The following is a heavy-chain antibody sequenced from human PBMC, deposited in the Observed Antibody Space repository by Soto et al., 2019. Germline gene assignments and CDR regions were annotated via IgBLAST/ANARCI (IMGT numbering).Heavy chain of an antibody. D-gene: IGHD2-2*01. CDR2: IIPILGIA. CDR1: GGTFSSYT. Sequence: QVQLVQSGAEVKKPGSSVKVSCKASGGTFSSYTISWVRQAPGQGLEWMGRIIPILGIANYAQKFQGRGTITADKSTSTAYMELSSLRSEDTAVYYCARDPDIVVVPAAYFDYWGQGTLVTVSS. CDR3: ARDPDIVVVPAAYFDY. V-gene: IGHV1-69*08. J-gene: IGHJ4*02.